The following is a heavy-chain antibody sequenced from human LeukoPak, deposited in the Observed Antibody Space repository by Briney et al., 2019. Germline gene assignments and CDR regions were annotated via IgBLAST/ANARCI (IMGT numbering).Heavy chain of an antibody. CDR3: VRSITMIVRPGAFDI. CDR1: GFTVSSNY. D-gene: IGHD3-22*01. CDR2: IYSGGST. V-gene: IGHV3-53*01. J-gene: IGHJ3*02. Sequence: GGSLRLSCAASGFTVSSNYMSWVRLAPGKGLEWVSVIYSGGSTYYADSVKGRFTISRDNSKNTPYLQMNSLRAEDTAVYYCVRSITMIVRPGAFDIWGQGTMVTVSS.